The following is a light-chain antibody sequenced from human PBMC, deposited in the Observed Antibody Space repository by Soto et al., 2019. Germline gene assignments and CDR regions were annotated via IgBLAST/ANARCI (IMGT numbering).Light chain of an antibody. J-gene: IGKJ4*01. CDR2: AAS. CDR3: QQYYSFPLT. Sequence: DIVVTQSPLSLPVTPGEPASISCMSSQSLLHINGYNYLDWYLQKPGKAPDLLIYAASTLQSGVPSRFSGSGYGTDFTLTISCLQSEDFATYYCQQYYSFPLTFGGGTKVDIK. CDR1: QSLLHINGYNY. V-gene: IGKV2-28*01.